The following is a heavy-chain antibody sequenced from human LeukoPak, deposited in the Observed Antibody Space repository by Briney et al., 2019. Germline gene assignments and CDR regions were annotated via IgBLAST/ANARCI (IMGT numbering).Heavy chain of an antibody. CDR1: GYTFTGYY. V-gene: IGHV1-2*02. CDR3: ARRRQAGREQLEY. D-gene: IGHD6-13*01. J-gene: IGHJ4*02. Sequence: ASVKVSCKASGYTFTGYYMQWVRQAPGQGLEWMGEINPNSVGTNYAQKFQGRATMTRDTSISTAYMELSRLRSDDTAVYYCARRRQAGREQLEYWGQGTLVTVSS. CDR2: INPNSVGT.